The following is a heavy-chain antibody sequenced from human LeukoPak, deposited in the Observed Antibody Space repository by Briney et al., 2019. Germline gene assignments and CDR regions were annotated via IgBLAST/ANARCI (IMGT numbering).Heavy chain of an antibody. D-gene: IGHD4-23*01. J-gene: IGHJ4*02. Sequence: PGGSLRLSCAASGFTFSSYWMSWVRQAPGKGLEWVANIKQDGSEKYYVDSVKGRFTISRDNAKNSLYLQMNSLRAEDTAVYYCASGYSSDYGGNTYWGQGTLVTVSS. CDR2: IKQDGSEK. CDR3: ASGYSSDYGGNTY. V-gene: IGHV3-7*01. CDR1: GFTFSSYW.